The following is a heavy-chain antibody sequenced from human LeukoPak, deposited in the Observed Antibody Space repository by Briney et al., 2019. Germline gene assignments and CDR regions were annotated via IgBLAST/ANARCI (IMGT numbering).Heavy chain of an antibody. V-gene: IGHV3-30*02. Sequence: GSLRLSCAASGFTFSSYGMHWVRQAPGKGLEWVAFIRYDGSKKYYADSVKGRFTISRDNAKNTLYLQMNSLRAEDTAVYYCARVIVADAFDIWGQGTMVTVSS. CDR3: ARVIVADAFDI. D-gene: IGHD5-12*01. CDR1: GFTFSSYG. CDR2: IRYDGSKK. J-gene: IGHJ3*02.